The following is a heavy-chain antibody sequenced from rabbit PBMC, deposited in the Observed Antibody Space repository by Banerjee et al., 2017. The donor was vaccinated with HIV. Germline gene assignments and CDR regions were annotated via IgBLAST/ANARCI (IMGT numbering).Heavy chain of an antibody. CDR2: IVGSSSGFT. J-gene: IGHJ6*01. Sequence: QSLEESGGDLVKPGASLTLTCTASGFSFSSSDYMCWVRQAPGKGLEWISCIVGSSSGFTYSATWAKGRFTCSKTSSTTVTLQMTSLTVADTATYFCARDTGSSFSSYGMDLRGQGTLVTVS. V-gene: IGHV1S40*01. CDR3: ARDTGSSFSSYGMDL. D-gene: IGHD8-1*01. CDR1: GFSFSSSDY.